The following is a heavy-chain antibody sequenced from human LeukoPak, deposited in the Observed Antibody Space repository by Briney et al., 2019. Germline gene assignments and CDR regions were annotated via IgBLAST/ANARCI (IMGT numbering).Heavy chain of an antibody. V-gene: IGHV3-11*04. CDR1: GFTFSDYY. Sequence: GGSLRLSCAASGFTFSDYYMSWIRQAPGKALEWVSYVSSGSSTIYYADSVKGRLTVSRDNGKRSLYLHMNSLRAEDTAMYYCAATILPRVAFDYWGQGTLVTVSS. CDR2: VSSGSSTI. J-gene: IGHJ4*02. D-gene: IGHD3-9*01. CDR3: AATILPRVAFDY.